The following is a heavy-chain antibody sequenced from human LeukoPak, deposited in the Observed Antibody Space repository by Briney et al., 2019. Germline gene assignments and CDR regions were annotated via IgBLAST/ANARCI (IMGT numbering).Heavy chain of an antibody. J-gene: IGHJ4*02. CDR1: GGSFSGYY. CDR2: INHSGST. Sequence: SETLTLTCAVYGGSFSGYYWSWIRQPPGKGLEWIGEINHSGSTNYNPSLKSRVTISVDTSKNQFSLKLSSVTAADTAVYYCARGDYFDYWGQGTLVTVSS. CDR3: ARGDYFDY. V-gene: IGHV4-34*01.